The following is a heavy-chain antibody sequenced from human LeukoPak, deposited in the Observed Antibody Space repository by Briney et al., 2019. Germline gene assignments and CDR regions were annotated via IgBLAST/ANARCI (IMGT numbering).Heavy chain of an antibody. D-gene: IGHD1-1*01. J-gene: IGHJ6*03. CDR3: ARAGGTTGTTHYYYMDV. CDR2: INWHGGST. V-gene: IGHV3-20*04. Sequence: GESLRLSCAASGLTFDDYGMSWVRQAPGKGLEWVSGINWHGGSTSYADPVKGRFSISRDNAKNSLSLQMNSLRAEDTALYYCARAGGTTGTTHYYYMDVWGKGTTVTVSS. CDR1: GLTFDDYG.